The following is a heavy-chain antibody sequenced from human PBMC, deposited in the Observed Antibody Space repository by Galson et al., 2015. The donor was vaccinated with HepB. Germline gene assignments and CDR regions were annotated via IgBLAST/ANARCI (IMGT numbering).Heavy chain of an antibody. CDR2: ISAYNGNT. J-gene: IGHJ6*03. V-gene: IGHV1-18*01. Sequence: SVKVSCKASGYTFTSYGISWVRQAPGQGLEWMGWISAYNGNTNYAQKLQGRVTMTTDTSTSTAYMGLGSLRSDDTAVYYCARDQGYQLLLGYYYYYMDVWGKGTTVTVSS. CDR3: ARDQGYQLLLGYYYYYMDV. CDR1: GYTFTSYG. D-gene: IGHD2-2*01.